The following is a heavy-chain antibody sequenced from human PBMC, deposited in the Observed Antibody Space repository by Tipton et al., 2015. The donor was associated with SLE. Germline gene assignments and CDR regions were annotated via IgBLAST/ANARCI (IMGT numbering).Heavy chain of an antibody. V-gene: IGHV4-34*01. Sequence: TLSLTCAVYGGSSSGYYWTWIRQPPGKGLEWIGEINHSGSTNYNPSLKSRVTITADTSKNQFSLKLSSVTAAETAVYFCTGHPAWVAAADHPHGFDYWGQGTLVTVSS. CDR2: INHSGST. J-gene: IGHJ4*02. CDR3: TGHPAWVAAADHPHGFDY. CDR1: GGSSSGYY. D-gene: IGHD6-13*01.